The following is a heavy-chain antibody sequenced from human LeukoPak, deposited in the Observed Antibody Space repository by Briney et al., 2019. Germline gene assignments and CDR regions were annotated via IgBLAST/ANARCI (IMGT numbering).Heavy chain of an antibody. J-gene: IGHJ4*02. D-gene: IGHD3-3*01. CDR2: IIPIFGTA. V-gene: IGHV1-69*05. CDR1: RGTFSSYA. Sequence: SVKVSCKASRGTFSSYAISWVRQAPGQGLEWMGGIIPIFGTANYAQKFQGRVTITTDESTSTAYMELSSLRSEDTAVYYCASSIFGVANFDYWGQGTLVTVSS. CDR3: ASSIFGVANFDY.